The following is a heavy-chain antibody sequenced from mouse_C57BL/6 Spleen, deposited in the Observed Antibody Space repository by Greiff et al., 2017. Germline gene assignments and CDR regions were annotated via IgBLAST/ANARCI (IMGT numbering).Heavy chain of an antibody. V-gene: IGHV1-69*01. CDR2: IDPSDSYT. J-gene: IGHJ2*01. CDR3: ARRDYGSNYLDY. Sequence: QVQLQQSGAELVMPGASVKMSCKASGYTFTSYWMHWVKQRPGQGLEWIGEIDPSDSYTNYNQKFKGKSTLTVDKSSSTAYMQLSSLTSEDSAVYYCARRDYGSNYLDYWDQGTTLTVSS. CDR1: GYTFTSYW. D-gene: IGHD1-1*01.